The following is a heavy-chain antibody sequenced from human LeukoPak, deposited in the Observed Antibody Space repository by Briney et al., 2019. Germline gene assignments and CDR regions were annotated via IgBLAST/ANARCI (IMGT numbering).Heavy chain of an antibody. Sequence: GGSLRLSCAASGSTFSSYEMNWVRQAPGKGLEWVSYISSSGSTIYYADSVKGRFTISRDNAKNSLYLQMNSLRTEDTAVYYCARPFFTNYDSSGYPDDAFDIWGQGTMVTVSS. CDR2: ISSSGSTI. D-gene: IGHD3-22*01. CDR3: ARPFFTNYDSSGYPDDAFDI. CDR1: GSTFSSYE. V-gene: IGHV3-48*03. J-gene: IGHJ3*02.